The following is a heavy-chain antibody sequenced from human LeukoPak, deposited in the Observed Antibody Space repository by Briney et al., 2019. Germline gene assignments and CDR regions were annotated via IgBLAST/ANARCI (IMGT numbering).Heavy chain of an antibody. D-gene: IGHD3-10*01. V-gene: IGHV3-48*04. CDR1: GFTFSSYS. J-gene: IGHJ4*02. Sequence: GGSLRLSCAASGFTFSSYSMNWVRQAPGKGLEWVSYISSTSNTMYYADSVKGRFTISRDNAKTSLYLQMNSLTPEDTAVYYCARISVIRGLSSFDSWGKGTLVTVSS. CDR2: ISSTSNTM. CDR3: ARISVIRGLSSFDS.